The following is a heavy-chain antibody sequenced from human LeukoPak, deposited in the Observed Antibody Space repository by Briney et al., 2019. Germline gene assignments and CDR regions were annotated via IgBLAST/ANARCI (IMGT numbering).Heavy chain of an antibody. Sequence: GGSLRLSCAASGFTFSSYDMHWVRQATGKGLEWVSAIGTAGDTYYPGSVKGRFTISRENAKNSLYLQMNSLRAGDTAVYYCARDAITDLRPGGMDVWGQGTTVTVSS. J-gene: IGHJ6*02. CDR2: IGTAGDT. D-gene: IGHD5-24*01. CDR1: GFTFSSYD. V-gene: IGHV3-13*01. CDR3: ARDAITDLRPGGMDV.